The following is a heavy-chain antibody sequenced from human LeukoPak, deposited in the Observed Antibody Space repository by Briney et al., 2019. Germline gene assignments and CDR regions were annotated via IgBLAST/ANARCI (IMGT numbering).Heavy chain of an antibody. D-gene: IGHD2-21*02. CDR2: IIPIFGTA. V-gene: IGHV1-69*05. CDR1: GGTFSSYA. Sequence: ASVKVSCKASGGTFSSYAISWVRQALGQGLEWMGRIIPIFGTANYAQKFQGRVTITTDESTSTAYMELSSLRSEDTAVYYCARGEAYCGGDCYSSGFWGQGTLVTVSS. CDR3: ARGEAYCGGDCYSSGF. J-gene: IGHJ4*02.